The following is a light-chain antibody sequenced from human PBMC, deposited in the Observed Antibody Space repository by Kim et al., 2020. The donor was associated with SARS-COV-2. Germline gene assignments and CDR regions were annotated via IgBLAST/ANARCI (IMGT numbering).Light chain of an antibody. CDR1: QSVGINY. V-gene: IGKV3-20*01. Sequence: EIVLTQSPGTLSLSPGERVTLSCRASQSVGINYLALYQQKPGQAPRLLIYAASSRATGIPDRFSGSGSGTDFTLTISRLEPEDFAVYYCQHYGRSPFTFGPGTKVDIK. J-gene: IGKJ3*01. CDR2: AAS. CDR3: QHYGRSPFT.